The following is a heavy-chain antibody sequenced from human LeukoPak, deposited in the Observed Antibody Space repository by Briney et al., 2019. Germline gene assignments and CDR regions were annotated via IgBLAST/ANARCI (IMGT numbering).Heavy chain of an antibody. CDR2: IGGSGVST. V-gene: IGHV3-23*01. CDR3: AKDSSASPNRIVGATEDFDY. CDR1: GFTFSSYA. J-gene: IGHJ4*02. Sequence: GGSLRLSCAASGFTFSSYAMTWVRQAPGKGLEWVSAIGGSGVSTYYADSVKGRFTISRDNSKNTLYLQMNSLRAEDTAVYYCAKDSSASPNRIVGATEDFDYWGQGTLVTVSS. D-gene: IGHD1-26*01.